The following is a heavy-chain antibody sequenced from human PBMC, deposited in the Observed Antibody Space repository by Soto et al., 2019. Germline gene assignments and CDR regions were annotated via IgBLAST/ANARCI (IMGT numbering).Heavy chain of an antibody. D-gene: IGHD3-10*01. CDR1: GFTFSSYS. CDR3: ARGKGGSGSYYYYYYYYGMDV. J-gene: IGHJ6*02. Sequence: PGGSLRLSCAASGFTFSSYSMNWVRQAPGKGLEWVSYISSSSSTIYYADSVKGRFTISIDNAKNSLYLQMNSLRDEDTAVYYCARGKGGSGSYYYYYYYYGMDVWGQGTTVTVAS. CDR2: ISSSSSTI. V-gene: IGHV3-48*02.